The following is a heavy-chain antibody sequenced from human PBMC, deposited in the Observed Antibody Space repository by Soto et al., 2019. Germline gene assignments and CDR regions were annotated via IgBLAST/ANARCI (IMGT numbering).Heavy chain of an antibody. J-gene: IGHJ4*02. CDR1: GGTFSSYA. CDR2: IIPIFGTA. V-gene: IGHV1-69*06. CDR3: AKTHDSSGYYHYGPFDY. Sequence: QVQLVQSGAEVKKPGSSVKVSCKASGGTFSSYAISWVRQAPGQGLEWMGGIIPIFGTANYAQKFQGRVTITADKSTSTDYMELSSLRSEDTAVYYCAKTHDSSGYYHYGPFDYWGQGTLVTVSS. D-gene: IGHD3-22*01.